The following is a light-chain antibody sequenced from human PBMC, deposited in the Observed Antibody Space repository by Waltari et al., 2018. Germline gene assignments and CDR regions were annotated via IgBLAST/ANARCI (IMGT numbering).Light chain of an antibody. CDR2: AAS. CDR1: ERISTY. J-gene: IGKJ1*01. V-gene: IGKV1-39*01. CDR3: QQSYSTPWT. Sequence: DIQMTQSPSSLSASVGDRVTITCRASERISTYLNWYQHKPGKAPKLLIYAASSLQSGVPSRFSGSGSGTDFTLTISSLQPEDFATYYCQQSYSTPWTFGQGTKVEIK.